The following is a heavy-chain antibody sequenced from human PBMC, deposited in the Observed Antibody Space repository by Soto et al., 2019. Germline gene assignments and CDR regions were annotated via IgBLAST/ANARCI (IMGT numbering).Heavy chain of an antibody. D-gene: IGHD3-10*01. Sequence: GGSLRLSCAVSGFTFDDNAMHWVRQAPGKGLEWVSAISTSVGSTYYTDSVKGRFTISRDNSKNTLYLQMNSLRAEDTAVYYCAKGGQSYDYWGQGTLVTVSS. CDR2: ISTSVGST. CDR1: GFTFDDNA. J-gene: IGHJ4*02. V-gene: IGHV3-23*01. CDR3: AKGGQSYDY.